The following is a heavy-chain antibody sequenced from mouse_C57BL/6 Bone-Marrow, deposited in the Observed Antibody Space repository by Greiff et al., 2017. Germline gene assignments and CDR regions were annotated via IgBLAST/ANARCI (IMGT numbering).Heavy chain of an antibody. V-gene: IGHV1-59*01. Sequence: VQLQQSGAELVRPGTSVKLSCKASGYTFTSYWMHWVKQRPGQGLEWIGVIDPSDSYTNYNQKFKGKATLTVDTSSSTAYMQLSSLTSEDSAVYYCARGDFHFDYWGQGTTLTVSS. CDR2: IDPSDSYT. CDR3: ARGDFHFDY. CDR1: GYTFTSYW. J-gene: IGHJ2*01.